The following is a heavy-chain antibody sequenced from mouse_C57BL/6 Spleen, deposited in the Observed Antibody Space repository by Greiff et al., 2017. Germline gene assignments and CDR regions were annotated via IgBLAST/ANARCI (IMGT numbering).Heavy chain of an antibody. CDR1: GYTFTSYW. V-gene: IGHV1-52*01. CDR2: IDPSDSET. J-gene: IGHJ2*01. D-gene: IGHD1-1*01. CDR3: AKGDYYGISGY. Sequence: QVQLQQPGAELVRPGSSVKLSCKASGYTFTSYWMHWVKQRPIQGLEWIGNIDPSDSETHYNQKFKDKATLTVDKSSSTAYMQLSSLTSEDSAVYYCAKGDYYGISGYWGQGTTLTVSS.